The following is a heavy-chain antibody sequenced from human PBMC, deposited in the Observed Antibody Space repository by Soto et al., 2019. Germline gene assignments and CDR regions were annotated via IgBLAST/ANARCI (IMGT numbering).Heavy chain of an antibody. Sequence: GGSLRLSCAASGFTFSSYGMHWVRQAPGKGLEWVAVIWYDGSNKYYADSVKGRLPISRDNSKNTLYLQMNSLRAEETAVYYCARKAHSELLWFGELSEAPDYWGQGTLVTVSS. D-gene: IGHD3-10*01. CDR2: IWYDGSNK. CDR3: ARKAHSELLWFGELSEAPDY. CDR1: GFTFSSYG. J-gene: IGHJ4*02. V-gene: IGHV3-33*01.